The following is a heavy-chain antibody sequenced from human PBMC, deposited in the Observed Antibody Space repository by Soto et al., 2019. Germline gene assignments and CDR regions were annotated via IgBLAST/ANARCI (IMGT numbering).Heavy chain of an antibody. CDR2: INSAGSST. V-gene: IGHV3-74*01. Sequence: EVQLVESGGGLVQPGGSLRLSCAASGLTFSSYWMHWVRQAPGKGLVWVSRINSAGSSTSYADSVKGRFTISRDNAKNTLYLQMNSLRAEDTDVYYCALSHTVTYDYWGQGTLVTVSS. D-gene: IGHD4-17*01. CDR3: ALSHTVTYDY. CDR1: GLTFSSYW. J-gene: IGHJ4*02.